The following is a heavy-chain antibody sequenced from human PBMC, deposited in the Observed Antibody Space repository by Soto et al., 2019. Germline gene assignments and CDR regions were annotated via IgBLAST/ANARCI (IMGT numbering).Heavy chain of an antibody. CDR3: ARESYYYDSSGLLI. CDR1: GGSISSSNL. V-gene: IGHV4-4*02. J-gene: IGHJ4*02. Sequence: SETLSLTCAVSGGSISSSNLWSWVRQPPGKGLEWIGEIYHSGSTNYNPSLKSRVTISVDKSKNQFSLKLSSVTAADTAVYYCARESYYYDSSGLLIWGQGTLVTVSS. CDR2: IYHSGST. D-gene: IGHD3-22*01.